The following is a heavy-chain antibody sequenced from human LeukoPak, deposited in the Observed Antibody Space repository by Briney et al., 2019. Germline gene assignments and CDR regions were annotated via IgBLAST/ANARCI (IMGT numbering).Heavy chain of an antibody. V-gene: IGHV3-30*04. CDR2: ISDDGNTK. Sequence: GRSLRLSCAASGFTFSPYGMHWVRQAPGKGLEWVAVISDDGNTKHFADFVMGRFTISRDNSKNTLYLQINSLRAEDTAVYYCARDPVMRDGYNHVDYWGQGTLVTVSS. D-gene: IGHD5-24*01. CDR3: ARDPVMRDGYNHVDY. CDR1: GFTFSPYG. J-gene: IGHJ4*02.